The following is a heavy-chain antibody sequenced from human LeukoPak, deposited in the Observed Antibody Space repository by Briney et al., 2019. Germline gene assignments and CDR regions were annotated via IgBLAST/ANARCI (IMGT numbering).Heavy chain of an antibody. CDR1: GFTFSSYG. J-gene: IGHJ4*02. D-gene: IGHD4-11*01. CDR3: ARGDDYTQYYFDY. CDR2: IRYDGSNK. Sequence: GGSLRLSCAASGFTFSSYGMHWVRQAPGKGLEWVAFIRYDGSNKYYADSVKGRFTISRDNSKNTLYLQMNSLRAEDTAVYYCARGDDYTQYYFDYWGQGTLVTVSS. V-gene: IGHV3-30*02.